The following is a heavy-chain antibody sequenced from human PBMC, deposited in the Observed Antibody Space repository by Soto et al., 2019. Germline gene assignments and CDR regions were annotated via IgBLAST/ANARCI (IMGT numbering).Heavy chain of an antibody. V-gene: IGHV1-69*01. CDR3: ARGIGDILTGYTNWFDP. CDR2: IIPIFGTA. CDR1: GGTFSSYA. D-gene: IGHD3-9*01. J-gene: IGHJ5*02. Sequence: QVQLVQSGAEVKQPGSSVKVSCKASGGTFSSYAISWVRQAPGQGLEWMGGIIPIFGTANYAQKFQGRVTITADESTSTAYMELSSLRSEDTAVYYCARGIGDILTGYTNWFDPWGQGTLVTVSS.